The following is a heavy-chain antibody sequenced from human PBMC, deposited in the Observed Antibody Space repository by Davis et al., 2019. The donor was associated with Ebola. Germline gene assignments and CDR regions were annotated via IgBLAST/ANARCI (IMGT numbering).Heavy chain of an antibody. Sequence: PSETLSLTCAVYGGSFSGYYWSWIRQPPGKGLEWIGEINHSGSTNYNPSLKSRVTISVDTSKNQFSLKLTSVTAADTAVYYCARGGKELAPAASGSYYYYMDVWGKGTTVTVSS. J-gene: IGHJ6*03. CDR2: INHSGST. CDR1: GGSFSGYY. D-gene: IGHD2-2*01. V-gene: IGHV4-34*01. CDR3: ARGGKELAPAASGSYYYYMDV.